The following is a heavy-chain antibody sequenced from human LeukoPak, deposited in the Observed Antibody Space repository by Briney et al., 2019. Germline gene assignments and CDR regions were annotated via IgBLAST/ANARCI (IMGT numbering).Heavy chain of an antibody. Sequence: SETLSLTCTVSGDSINSLDLWSWVRQPPGKGLEWIGEINHSGSTNYNPSLKSRVTISVDTSKNQFSLKLSSVTAADTAVFYCARLLASGSYYFDYWGQGTLVTVSS. D-gene: IGHD1-26*01. CDR3: ARLLASGSYYFDY. J-gene: IGHJ4*02. CDR1: GDSINSLDL. CDR2: INHSGST. V-gene: IGHV4-4*02.